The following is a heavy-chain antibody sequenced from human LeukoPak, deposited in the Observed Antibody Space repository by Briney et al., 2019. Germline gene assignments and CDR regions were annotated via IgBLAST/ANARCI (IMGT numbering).Heavy chain of an antibody. CDR3: ARDGRGSDY. CDR1: GYSISSGYY. CDR2: IYHSGST. Sequence: MSSETLSLTCTVSGYSISSGYYWGWIRQPPGKGLEWIASIYHSGSTDYNPSLKSRVTISVDTSKNQFSLKLSSVTAADTAVYYCARDGRGSDYWGQGTLVTVSS. V-gene: IGHV4-38-2*02. J-gene: IGHJ4*02.